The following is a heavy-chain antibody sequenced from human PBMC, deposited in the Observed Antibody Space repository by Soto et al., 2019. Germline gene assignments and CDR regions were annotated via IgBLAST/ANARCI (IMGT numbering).Heavy chain of an antibody. D-gene: IGHD1-26*01. Sequence: EVQLVESGGGLVKPGGSLRLSCAASGFTFSSYSMNWVRQAPGKGLEWVSSIGSSSSYIYYADSVKGRFTISRDNAKNSLYLQMNSLRAEDTAVYYSAREVYSGSYSDAFDIWGQGTMVTVSS. CDR1: GFTFSSYS. CDR3: AREVYSGSYSDAFDI. CDR2: IGSSSSYI. J-gene: IGHJ3*02. V-gene: IGHV3-21*01.